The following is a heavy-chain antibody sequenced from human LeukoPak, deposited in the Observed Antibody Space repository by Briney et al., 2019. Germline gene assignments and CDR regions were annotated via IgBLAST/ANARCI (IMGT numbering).Heavy chain of an antibody. Sequence: PGGSLRLSCAASGFTFGDYAMSWFRQAPGKGLEWVSYISSSSSYTNYADSVKGRFTISRDNAKNSLYLQMNSLRAEDTAVYYCARDRAPPYSSGWYFDYWGQGTLVTVSS. CDR3: ARDRAPPYSSGWYFDY. J-gene: IGHJ4*02. D-gene: IGHD6-19*01. CDR2: ISSSSSYT. V-gene: IGHV3-11*06. CDR1: GFTFGDYA.